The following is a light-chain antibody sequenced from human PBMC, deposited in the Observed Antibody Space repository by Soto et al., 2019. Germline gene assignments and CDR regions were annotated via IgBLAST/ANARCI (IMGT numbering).Light chain of an antibody. CDR2: GAS. V-gene: IGKV3-20*01. Sequence: ELVLTQSPGTLSLSPGERATLYCRASQSVSSYYLAWYQQKPGQAPRLLIYGASSRATGIPDRFRGSGSVTDFTLTISILDPEDFAEYYCQQEASSSRTFSPETKVEVK. CDR3: QQEASSSRT. CDR1: QSVSSYY. J-gene: IGKJ1*01.